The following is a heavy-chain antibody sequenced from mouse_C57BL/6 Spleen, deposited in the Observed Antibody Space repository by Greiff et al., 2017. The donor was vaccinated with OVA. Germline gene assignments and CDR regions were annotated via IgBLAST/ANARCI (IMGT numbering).Heavy chain of an antibody. D-gene: IGHD2-13*01. CDR1: GYSITSGYY. CDR2: ISYDGSN. V-gene: IGHV3-6*01. CDR3: ARDDWPRLDY. Sequence: EVKVEESGPGLVKPSQSLSLTCSVTGYSITSGYYWNWIRQFPGNKLEWMGYISYDGSNNYNPSLKNRISITRDTSKNQFFLKLNSVTTEDTATYYCARDDWPRLDYWGQGTSVTVSS. J-gene: IGHJ4*01.